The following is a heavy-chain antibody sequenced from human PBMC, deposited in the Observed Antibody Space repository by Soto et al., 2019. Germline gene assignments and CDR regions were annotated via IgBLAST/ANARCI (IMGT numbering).Heavy chain of an antibody. V-gene: IGHV3-23*01. D-gene: IGHD6-19*01. J-gene: IGHJ4*02. CDR2: ISNNGGRT. Sequence: PGGSLRLSCAASGFTFSTYAMAWIRQAPGKGLEWVSGISNNGGRTYYAASVKGRFTISRDNSKNTLYLQMNSLSPEDTAIYYCAKDHHTTGPVAGDFWGQATLFTVSS. CDR1: GFTFSTYA. CDR3: AKDHHTTGPVAGDF.